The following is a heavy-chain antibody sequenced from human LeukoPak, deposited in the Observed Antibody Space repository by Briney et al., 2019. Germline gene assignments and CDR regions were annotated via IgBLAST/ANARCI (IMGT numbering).Heavy chain of an antibody. CDR3: ARAEGAASHI. Sequence: SETLSLTCAVSGGSVTTYHWTWIRQPPGKGLEWIGHIHYSGGADYNPSLTSRVSMSLDTSKNHFSLRLTSVTAADTGVYFCARAEGAASHIWGQGTMVSVSS. J-gene: IGHJ3*02. CDR1: GGSVTTYH. V-gene: IGHV4-59*02. CDR2: IHYSGGA. D-gene: IGHD3-16*01.